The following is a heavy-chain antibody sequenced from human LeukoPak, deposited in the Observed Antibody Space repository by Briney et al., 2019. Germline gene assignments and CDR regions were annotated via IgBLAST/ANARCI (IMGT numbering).Heavy chain of an antibody. Sequence: ASVKVSCKASGYTFTDFAMNWVRQAPGQGLEWMGWINTNIGNPTYAQGFTGRFVLSLDTSVSTAYLQISSLKAEDTAVYYCARVFYYDSSAYYPFSDYWGQGTLVTVSS. V-gene: IGHV7-4-1*02. CDR1: GYTFTDFA. J-gene: IGHJ4*02. CDR3: ARVFYYDSSAYYPFSDY. CDR2: INTNIGNP. D-gene: IGHD3-22*01.